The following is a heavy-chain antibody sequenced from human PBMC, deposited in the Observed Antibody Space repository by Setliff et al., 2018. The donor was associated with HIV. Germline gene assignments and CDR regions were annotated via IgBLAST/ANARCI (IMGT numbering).Heavy chain of an antibody. CDR2: IYNSGYT. Sequence: PSETLSLTCKVSGAPISSYYWNWIRQPPGKGLEWIGYIYNSGYTNYKPSLKSRVTISLDTSKNQFSLNLRSVTAADTAVYYCVRGYCSSTTCYDDYYYMDVWGKGSTVTVSS. CDR3: VRGYCSSTTCYDDYYYMDV. D-gene: IGHD2-2*01. V-gene: IGHV4-59*01. J-gene: IGHJ6*03. CDR1: GAPISSYY.